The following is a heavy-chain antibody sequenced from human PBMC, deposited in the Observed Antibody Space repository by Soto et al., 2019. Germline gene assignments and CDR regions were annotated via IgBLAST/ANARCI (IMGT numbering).Heavy chain of an antibody. D-gene: IGHD3-10*01. V-gene: IGHV3-30-3*01. CDR3: ARDNRPYGSGSSSFDP. CDR2: ISYDGSNK. CDR1: GFTSSSYA. J-gene: IGHJ5*02. Sequence: PGGSLRLSCAASGFTSSSYAMHWVRQAPGKGLEWVAVISYDGSNKYYADSVKGRFTISRDNSKNTLYLQMNSLRAEDTAVYYYARDNRPYGSGSSSFDPWGQGTLVTVSS.